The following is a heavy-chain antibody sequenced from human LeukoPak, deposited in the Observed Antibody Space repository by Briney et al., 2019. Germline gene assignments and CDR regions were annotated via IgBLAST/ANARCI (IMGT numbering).Heavy chain of an antibody. CDR1: SGSFSGYY. V-gene: IGHV4-34*01. J-gene: IGHJ4*01. CDR3: AGDHYLALKD. CDR2: ISPSGST. Sequence: PSETLSLTCAVYSGSFSGYYWSWIRQPPGKGLEWIGEISPSGSTTYNQSLKTRVTISTDTSKNQFSLKLNSVTAADTAVYYCAGDHYLALKDWGHGMLVTVSS. D-gene: IGHD1-14*01.